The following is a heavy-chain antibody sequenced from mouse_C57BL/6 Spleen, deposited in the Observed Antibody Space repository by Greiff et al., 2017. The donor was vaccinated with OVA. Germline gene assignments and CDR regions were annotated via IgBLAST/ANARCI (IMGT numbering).Heavy chain of an antibody. CDR1: GYAFSSSW. D-gene: IGHD1-1*01. V-gene: IGHV1-82*01. CDR2: IYPGDGDT. Sequence: VQLQQSGPELVKPGASVKISCKASGYAFSSSWMNWVKQRPGKGLEWIGRIYPGDGDTNYNGKFKGKATLTADKSSSTAYMQLSSLTSEDSEVYFCAREDSLYYYGSSNFDYWGQGTTLTGSS. J-gene: IGHJ2*01. CDR3: AREDSLYYYGSSNFDY.